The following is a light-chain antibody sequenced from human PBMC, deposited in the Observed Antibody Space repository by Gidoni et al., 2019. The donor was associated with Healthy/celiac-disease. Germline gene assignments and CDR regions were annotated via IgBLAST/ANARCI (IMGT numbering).Light chain of an antibody. CDR1: SSNIGSNT. Sequence: QSVLTQPPSASGTHGQRVTISCSGSSSNIGSNTVNWDQQLPGTAPKLLIYSNNQRPSGVPDRFSGSKSGTSASLAISGLQSEDEADYYCAACDDSLNGVVFGGGTKLTVL. J-gene: IGLJ2*01. CDR3: AACDDSLNGVV. CDR2: SNN. V-gene: IGLV1-44*01.